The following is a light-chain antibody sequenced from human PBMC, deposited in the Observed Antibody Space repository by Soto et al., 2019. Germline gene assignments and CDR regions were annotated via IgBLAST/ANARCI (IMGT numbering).Light chain of an antibody. J-gene: IGKJ1*01. Sequence: EIVLTHSPGTLSLSPGERATLSCRASQSVSSSYLAWYQQKPGQAPRLLIYGASSRATGIPDRFSGSGSGTDFTLTISRLEPEDFAVYYCQQYGSSPPLRTFGQGTKVDIK. CDR3: QQYGSSPPLRT. CDR1: QSVSSSY. CDR2: GAS. V-gene: IGKV3-20*01.